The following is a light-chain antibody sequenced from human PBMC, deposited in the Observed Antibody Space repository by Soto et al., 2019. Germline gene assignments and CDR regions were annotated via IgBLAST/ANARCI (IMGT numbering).Light chain of an antibody. CDR2: DDS. J-gene: IGLJ3*02. Sequence: QSVLTEPPSVSAAPGQKVSMSCSGGSSNIGSNFVAWYQQLPGKAPKLLIYDDSKRPYGIPGRFSASKSGTSATLGITDLQTGDEGDHFCRSWDNSLSVVVFGGGTKLTVL. CDR1: SSNIGSNF. CDR3: RSWDNSLSVVV. V-gene: IGLV1-51*01.